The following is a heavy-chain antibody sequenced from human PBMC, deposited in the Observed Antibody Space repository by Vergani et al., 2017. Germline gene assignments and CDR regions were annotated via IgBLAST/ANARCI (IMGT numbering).Heavy chain of an antibody. V-gene: IGHV4-30-4*01. CDR1: GGSISSGDYY. J-gene: IGHJ6*02. Sequence: QVQLQESGPGLVKPSQTLSLTCTVSGGSISSGDYYLSWIRQPPGTGLAWIGYIYYSGSTYYNPSLKSRVTISVDTSKNHFSLKMSSVTAADTAVYYCARVRRDDSSGYYYYYGMDVWGQGTTVTVSS. CDR3: ARVRRDDSSGYYYYYGMDV. D-gene: IGHD3-22*01. CDR2: IYYSGST.